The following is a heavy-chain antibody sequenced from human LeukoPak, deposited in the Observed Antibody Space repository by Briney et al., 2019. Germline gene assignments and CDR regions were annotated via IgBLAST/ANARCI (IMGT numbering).Heavy chain of an antibody. D-gene: IGHD6-19*01. CDR2: IFSGGGT. CDR3: ARPETQYSSGLDGFDI. Sequence: PGGSLRLSCAASGFTVSSYYMTWVRQAPGKGLEWVSVIFSGGGTYYADSVKGRFTISRDNAKNTLYLQMNSLRTEDTAVYYCARPETQYSSGLDGFDIWGQGTMVTVSS. CDR1: GFTVSSYY. V-gene: IGHV3-66*04. J-gene: IGHJ3*02.